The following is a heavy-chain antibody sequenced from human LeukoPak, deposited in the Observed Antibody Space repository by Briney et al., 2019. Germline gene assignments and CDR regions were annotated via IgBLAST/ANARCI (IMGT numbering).Heavy chain of an antibody. J-gene: IGHJ3*02. CDR2: ISWNSGSI. D-gene: IGHD3/OR15-3a*01. CDR1: GFTFDDYA. CDR3: ARRGGWTGIDAFDI. Sequence: PGRSLRLSCAASGFTFDDYAMHWVRQAPGKGLEWVSGISWNSGSIGYVDSVKGRFTISRDNAKNSLYLQMNSLRAEDTAVYYCARRGGWTGIDAFDIWGQGTMVTVSS. V-gene: IGHV3-9*01.